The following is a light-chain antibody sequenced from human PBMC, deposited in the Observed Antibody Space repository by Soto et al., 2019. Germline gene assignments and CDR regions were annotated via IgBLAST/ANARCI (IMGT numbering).Light chain of an antibody. CDR3: QQYHTSSIT. J-gene: IGKJ5*01. Sequence: DIQMTQSPATLSASVVDRVTITCRASQTISSWLAWYQQKPGKAPTLLIYDASTLERGVPSRFSGTGSGTEFTLSIDSLQPDDFATYYCQQYHTSSITCGQGTRLEIK. V-gene: IGKV1-5*01. CDR2: DAS. CDR1: QTISSW.